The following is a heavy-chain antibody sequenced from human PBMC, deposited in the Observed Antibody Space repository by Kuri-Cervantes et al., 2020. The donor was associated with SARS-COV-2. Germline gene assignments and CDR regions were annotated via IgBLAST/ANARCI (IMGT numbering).Heavy chain of an antibody. J-gene: IGHJ4*02. CDR2: IYYGGSA. CDR1: GGSLGSGDYY. Sequence: SETLSLTCTVSGGSLGSGDYYWTWVRQPPGKGLEWIGNIYYGGSAFYNPSLKSRVTMSLDMSKSQFSLRLTSVTAADTAVYYCARVSNGELPLDYWGQGTLVTVS. D-gene: IGHD1-26*01. CDR3: ARVSNGELPLDY. V-gene: IGHV4-30-4*08.